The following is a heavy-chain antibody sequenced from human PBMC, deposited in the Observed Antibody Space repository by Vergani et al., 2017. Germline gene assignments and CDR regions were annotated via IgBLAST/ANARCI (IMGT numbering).Heavy chain of an antibody. D-gene: IGHD3-10*01. J-gene: IGHJ4*02. V-gene: IGHV3-30*04. Sequence: QVQLVESGGGVVQPGRSLRLSCAASGFTFSSYAMHWVRQAPGKGLEWVAVISYDGSNKYYADSVKGRFTISRDNSKNTLYLQMNSLRAEDTAVYYCAGDPSDGSGMDWGQGTLVTVSS. CDR1: GFTFSSYA. CDR2: ISYDGSNK. CDR3: AGDPSDGSGMD.